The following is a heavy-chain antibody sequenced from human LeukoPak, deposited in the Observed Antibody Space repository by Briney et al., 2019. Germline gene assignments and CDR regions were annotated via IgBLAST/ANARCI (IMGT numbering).Heavy chain of an antibody. CDR3: VRGDLGDSDSDH. CDR1: GYTFTSYD. J-gene: IGHJ5*02. Sequence: GASVKVSCKASGYTFTSYDINWVRQATGQGLEWMGWMNPNSGNTGYAHKFQGRVTITRDTSITTAYMELSSLGSEDTAVYYCVRGDLGDSDSDHWGQGTLVTVSS. V-gene: IGHV1-8*03. CDR2: MNPNSGNT. D-gene: IGHD5-24*01.